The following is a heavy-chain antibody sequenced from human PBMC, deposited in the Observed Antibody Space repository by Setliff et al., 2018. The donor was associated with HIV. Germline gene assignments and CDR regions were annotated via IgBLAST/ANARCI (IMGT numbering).Heavy chain of an antibody. D-gene: IGHD3-22*01. CDR3: GRNGYYSIDY. Sequence: PSETLSLTCAVSGGSISSNWWSWVRQSPGKGLEWIGEIYHSGSTHYNPSLQSRVTISVDKSKSQFSLKLNSVTAADTAVYYCGRNGYYSIDYWGQGTLVTVSS. V-gene: IGHV4-4*02. J-gene: IGHJ4*02. CDR2: IYHSGST. CDR1: GGSISSNW.